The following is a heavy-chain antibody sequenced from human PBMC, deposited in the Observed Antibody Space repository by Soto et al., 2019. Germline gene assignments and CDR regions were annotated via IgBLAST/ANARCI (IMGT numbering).Heavy chain of an antibody. Sequence: QVQLQESGPGLVKPSQTLSLTCSVSGGSISSGGYYWSWIRQHPGKGLEWIGYIYYSGSTYYNPSLXSXITISVDTSKNQCSLRLNSVTAADTAVYYCVRGVIHWGQGTLVTVSS. CDR2: IYYSGST. CDR3: VRGVIH. CDR1: GGSISSGGYY. V-gene: IGHV4-31*03. D-gene: IGHD3-16*02. J-gene: IGHJ4*02.